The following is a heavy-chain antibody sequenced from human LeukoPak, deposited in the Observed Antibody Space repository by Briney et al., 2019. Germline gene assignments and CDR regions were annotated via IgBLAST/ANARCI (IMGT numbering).Heavy chain of an antibody. CDR2: IYWSGST. CDR1: GGSISSADYY. V-gene: IGHV4-30-4*01. D-gene: IGHD3-9*01. Sequence: SETLSLTCTVSGGSISSADYYWSWIRQPPGKGLEWIGYIYWSGSTYYNPSLKSRVTISLDTSKNQFSLKLSAVTAADTAVYYCARAGYYYTSGWFDPWGQGTLVTAPS. J-gene: IGHJ5*02. CDR3: ARAGYYYTSGWFDP.